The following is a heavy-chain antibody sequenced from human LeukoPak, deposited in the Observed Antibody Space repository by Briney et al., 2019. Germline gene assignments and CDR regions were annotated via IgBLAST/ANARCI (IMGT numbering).Heavy chain of an antibody. Sequence: GGSLRLSCAASGFTFSSYEMNWVRQAPGKGLEWVSYISSSGSTIYYADSVKGRFTISRDNAKNSLYLHMSSLRAEDTALYYCARLSAYYYGSYFYYYMDVWGKGTTVTVSS. CDR1: GFTFSSYE. J-gene: IGHJ6*03. CDR3: ARLSAYYYGSYFYYYMDV. CDR2: ISSSGSTI. V-gene: IGHV3-48*03. D-gene: IGHD3-10*01.